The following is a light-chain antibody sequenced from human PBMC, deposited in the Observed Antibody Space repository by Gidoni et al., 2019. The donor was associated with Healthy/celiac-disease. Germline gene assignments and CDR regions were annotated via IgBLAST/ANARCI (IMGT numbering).Light chain of an antibody. CDR3: SSYTSSSLVV. CDR1: SSDVGGYNY. J-gene: IGLJ2*01. V-gene: IGLV2-14*03. CDR2: DVS. Sequence: QSALTQPAPVSGSPGQSITISCTGTSSDVGGYNYVPWYQQHPGKAPKLMIYDVSNRPSGVSNRFSGSKSGNTASLTISGLQAEDEADYYCSSYTSSSLVVFGGGTKLTVL.